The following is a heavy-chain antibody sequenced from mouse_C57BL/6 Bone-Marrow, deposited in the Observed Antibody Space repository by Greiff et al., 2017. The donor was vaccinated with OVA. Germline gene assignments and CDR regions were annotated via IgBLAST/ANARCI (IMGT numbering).Heavy chain of an antibody. J-gene: IGHJ3*01. D-gene: IGHD2-4*01. CDR3: LYYDYRRGAWFAY. V-gene: IGHV5-16*01. CDR1: GFTFSDYY. CDR2: INYDGSST. Sequence: EVHLVESEGGLVQPGSSMKLSCTASGFTFSDYYMAWVRQVPEKGLEWVANINYDGSSTYYLDSLKSRFIISRDNAKNILYLQMSSLKSEDTATYYCLYYDYRRGAWFAYWGQGTLVTVSA.